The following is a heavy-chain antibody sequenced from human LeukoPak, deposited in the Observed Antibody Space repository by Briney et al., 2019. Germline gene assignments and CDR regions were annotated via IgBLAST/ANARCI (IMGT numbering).Heavy chain of an antibody. Sequence: GESLKISCKGSGYSFTSYWIGWVRQMPGKGLEWMGIIYPGDSDTRYSPSFQGQVTISADKSISTAYLQWSSLKASDTAMYYCARPPATYCSGGSCYSYWGQGTLVTVSS. D-gene: IGHD2-15*01. CDR1: GYSFTSYW. J-gene: IGHJ4*02. V-gene: IGHV5-51*01. CDR2: IYPGDSDT. CDR3: ARPPATYCSGGSCYSY.